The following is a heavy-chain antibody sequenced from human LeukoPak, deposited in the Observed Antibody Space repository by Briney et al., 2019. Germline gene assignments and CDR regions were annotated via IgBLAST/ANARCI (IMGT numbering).Heavy chain of an antibody. J-gene: IGHJ4*02. CDR2: ISSSSGTI. D-gene: IGHD3-10*01. V-gene: IGHV3-48*02. Sequence: PGGSLRLSCAASGFFFRTYDMNWVRQAPGKGLEWVSYISSSSGTIYYEDSVKGRFTISRDNAKNSLYLQMNSLRDDDTAVYYCATDLLRGYWGQGTLVTLSS. CDR1: GFFFRTYD. CDR3: ATDLLRGY.